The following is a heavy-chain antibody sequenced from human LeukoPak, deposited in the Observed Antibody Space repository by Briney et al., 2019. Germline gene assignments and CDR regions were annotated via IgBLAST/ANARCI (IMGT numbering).Heavy chain of an antibody. D-gene: IGHD6-6*01. Sequence: GGSLRLSCAASGFTFSSYSMNWVRQAPGKGLEWVSSISSSSSYIYYADSVKGRFTISRENAKNSLYLQMNSLRAEDTAVYYCARAMGEYSSSPFDYWGQGTLVTVSS. V-gene: IGHV3-21*01. CDR2: ISSSSSYI. J-gene: IGHJ4*02. CDR1: GFTFSSYS. CDR3: ARAMGEYSSSPFDY.